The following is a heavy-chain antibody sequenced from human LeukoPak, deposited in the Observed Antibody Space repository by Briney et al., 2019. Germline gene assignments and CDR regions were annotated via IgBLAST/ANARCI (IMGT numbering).Heavy chain of an antibody. J-gene: IGHJ4*02. CDR2: ISWNSGSI. CDR1: GFTFDDYA. V-gene: IGHV3-9*01. CDR3: AKSSFHDSSGYDFDY. Sequence: GGSLRLSCAASGFTFDDYAMHWVRQAPGKGLEWVSGISWNSGSIGYADSVKGRFTISRDNAKNSLYLQMNSLRAEDTALYYCAKSSFHDSSGYDFDYWGQGTLVTVSS. D-gene: IGHD3-22*01.